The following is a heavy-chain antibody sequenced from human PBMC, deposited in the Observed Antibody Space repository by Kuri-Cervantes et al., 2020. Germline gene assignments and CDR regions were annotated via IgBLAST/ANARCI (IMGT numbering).Heavy chain of an antibody. CDR2: MNPNSGNT. J-gene: IGHJ6*02. D-gene: IGHD3-10*01. CDR3: ARGYYGSGSLRVYYYYGMDV. V-gene: IGHV1-8*01. Sequence: ASVKVSCKASGYTFTSYDINWVRQATGQGLEWMGWMNPNSGNTGYAQKFQGRVTMTRNTSISTAYVELSSLRSEDTAVYYCARGYYGSGSLRVYYYYGMDVWGQGTTVTVSS. CDR1: GYTFTSYD.